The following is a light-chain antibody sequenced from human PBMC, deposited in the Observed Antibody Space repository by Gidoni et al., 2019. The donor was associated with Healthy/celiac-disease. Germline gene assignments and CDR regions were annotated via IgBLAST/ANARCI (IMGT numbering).Light chain of an antibody. J-gene: IGLJ2*01. V-gene: IGLV3-25*02. CDR2: KDS. CDR1: ALPKQY. Sequence: SYELTQPPSVSVSPGPTARITCSGDALPKQYAYWYQQKPGQAPVLVIYKDSERPSGIPERFSGSSSGTTVTLTISGVQAEDEADYYCQSADSSGTYPNVVFGGGTKLTVL. CDR3: QSADSSGTYPNVV.